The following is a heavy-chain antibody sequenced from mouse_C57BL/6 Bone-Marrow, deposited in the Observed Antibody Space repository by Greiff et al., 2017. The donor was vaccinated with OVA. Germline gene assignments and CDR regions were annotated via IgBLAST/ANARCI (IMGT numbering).Heavy chain of an antibody. CDR3: ARFYGY. CDR1: GFTFSSYG. CDR2: ISSGGSYT. D-gene: IGHD1-1*02. V-gene: IGHV5-6*01. J-gene: IGHJ2*01. Sequence: EVMLVESGGDLVKPGGSLKLSCAASGFTFSSYGMSWVRQTPDKRLEWVATISSGGSYTYYPDSVKGRFPISRDNAKNTLYLQMSSLKSEDTAMYYCARFYGYWGQGTTLTVSS.